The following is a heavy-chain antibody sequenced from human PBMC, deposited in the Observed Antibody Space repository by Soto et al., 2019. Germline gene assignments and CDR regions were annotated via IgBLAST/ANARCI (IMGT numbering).Heavy chain of an antibody. CDR3: ARETVSWFDP. CDR1: GYTFTSYD. J-gene: IGHJ5*02. CDR2: MNPNSGNT. V-gene: IGHV1-8*01. Sequence: QVQLVQSGAEVKKPGASVKVSCKASGYTFTSYDINWVRQATGQGLEWMGWMNPNSGNTGFAQKFQGRVTMTRNTSISTAYMGLSSLRSEDTAVYSGARETVSWFDPWGQGTLVTVSS. D-gene: IGHD3-16*01.